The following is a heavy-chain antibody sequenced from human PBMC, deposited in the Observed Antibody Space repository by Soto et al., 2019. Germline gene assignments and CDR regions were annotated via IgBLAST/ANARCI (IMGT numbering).Heavy chain of an antibody. CDR3: ARGYCSSTSCFDP. CDR2: IYYSGST. D-gene: IGHD2-2*01. V-gene: IGHV4-31*03. J-gene: IGHJ5*02. Sequence: TSETLSLTCTVSGGSISSGGYYWSWIRQHPGKGLEWIGYIYYSGSTNYNPSLKSRVTISVDTSKNQFSLKLSSVTAADTAVYYCARGYCSSTSCFDPWGQGTQVTVSS. CDR1: GGSISSGGYY.